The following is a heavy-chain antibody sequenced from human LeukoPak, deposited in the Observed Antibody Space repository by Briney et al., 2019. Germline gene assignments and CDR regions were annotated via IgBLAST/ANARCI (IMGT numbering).Heavy chain of an antibody. CDR1: GGSFSGYY. D-gene: IGHD6-13*01. CDR3: ASCRYSSSY. Sequence: SETLSLTCAVYGGSFSGYYWSWIRQPPGKGLEWIGEINHSGSTNYNPPLKSRVTISVDTSKNQFSLKLCSVTAADTAVYYCASCRYSSSYWGQGTLVTVSS. CDR2: INHSGST. J-gene: IGHJ4*02. V-gene: IGHV4-34*01.